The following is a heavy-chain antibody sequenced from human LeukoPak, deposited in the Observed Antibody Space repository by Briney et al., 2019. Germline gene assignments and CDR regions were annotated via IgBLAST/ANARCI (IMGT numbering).Heavy chain of an antibody. V-gene: IGHV4-39*01. J-gene: IGHJ4*02. Sequence: SETLSLTCTVSGGSISSSSFFWGWIRQPPGQGLEWIAAIHYSGVTHYKPSPKSRVTISADTSRNQFSLKLNSVTATDTAVYYCARLGHCSGGGSCHHDYWGQGTLVTVSS. CDR2: IHYSGVT. D-gene: IGHD2-15*01. CDR3: ARLGHCSGGGSCHHDY. CDR1: GGSISSSSFF.